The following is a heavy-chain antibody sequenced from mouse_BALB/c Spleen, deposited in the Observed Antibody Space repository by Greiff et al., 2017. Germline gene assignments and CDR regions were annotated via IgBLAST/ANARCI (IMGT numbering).Heavy chain of an antibody. V-gene: IGHV1-69*02. CDR1: GYTFTSYW. CDR3: ARIDGYYNY. J-gene: IGHJ2*01. Sequence: QVHVKQPGAELVKPGASVKLSCKASGYTFTSYWMHWVKQRPGQGLEWIGEIDPSDSYTNYNQKFKGKATLTVDKSSSTAYMQLSSLTSEDSAVYYCARIDGYYNYWGQGTTLTVSS. D-gene: IGHD2-3*01. CDR2: IDPSDSYT.